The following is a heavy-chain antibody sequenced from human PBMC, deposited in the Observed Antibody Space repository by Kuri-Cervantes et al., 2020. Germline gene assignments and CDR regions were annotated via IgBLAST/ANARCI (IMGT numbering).Heavy chain of an antibody. Sequence: ASVKDSCKASGYTFTGYYMHWVRQAPGQGLEWMGWINPNSGGTNYAQKFQGRVTMTRDTSISTAYMELSRLRSDDTAVYYCARGWNHTTTYYYYYGMDVWGQGTTVTVSS. CDR1: GYTFTGYY. J-gene: IGHJ6*02. D-gene: IGHD1-14*01. CDR2: INPNSGGT. CDR3: ARGWNHTTTYYYYYGMDV. V-gene: IGHV1-2*02.